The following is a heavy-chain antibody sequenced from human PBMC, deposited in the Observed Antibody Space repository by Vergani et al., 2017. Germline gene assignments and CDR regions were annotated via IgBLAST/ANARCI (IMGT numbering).Heavy chain of an antibody. CDR1: GYTFTDYF. V-gene: IGHV1-2*02. Sequence: QVQLVQSGAEVKKPGASVKVSCKASGYTFTDYFMHWVRQAPGQGLEWMGWINPNSGGTNYALKFQGRVTMTRDTSISTAYMELSNLRSDDTAVYYCARFCTSSSRDYFDYRGERTLVAVSS. CDR2: INPNSGGT. CDR3: ARFCTSSSRDYFDY. J-gene: IGHJ4*02. D-gene: IGHD2-2*01.